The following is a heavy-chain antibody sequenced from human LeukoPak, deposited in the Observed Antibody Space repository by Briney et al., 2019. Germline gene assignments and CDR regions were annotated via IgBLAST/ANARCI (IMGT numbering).Heavy chain of an antibody. Sequence: SETLSLTCAVSGGSFSGYYWSWIRQPPGKGLEWIGEINHSGSTNYNPSLKSRVTISVDTSKNQFSLKLSSVTAADTAVYYCARGQDIVVVVAARVGYFDYWGQGTLVTVSS. CDR2: INHSGST. CDR3: ARGQDIVVVVAARVGYFDY. D-gene: IGHD2-15*01. CDR1: GGSFSGYY. V-gene: IGHV4-34*01. J-gene: IGHJ4*02.